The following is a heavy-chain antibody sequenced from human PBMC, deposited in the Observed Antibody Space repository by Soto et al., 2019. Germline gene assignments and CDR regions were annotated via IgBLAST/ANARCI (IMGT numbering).Heavy chain of an antibody. CDR3: ARGFSGSYYSY. Sequence: ASVTVSCQTSGYTFTSYGIIWVRQAPGQGLEWMGWISAYNGNTNYAQKLQGRVTMTTDTSTSTAYMELRSLRSDDTAVYYCARGFSGSYYSYWGQGTLVTVSS. CDR1: GYTFTSYG. D-gene: IGHD1-26*01. V-gene: IGHV1-18*01. J-gene: IGHJ4*02. CDR2: ISAYNGNT.